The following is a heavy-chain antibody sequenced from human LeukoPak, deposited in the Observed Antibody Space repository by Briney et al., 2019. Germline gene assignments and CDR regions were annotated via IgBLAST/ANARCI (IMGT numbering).Heavy chain of an antibody. D-gene: IGHD3-3*01. CDR3: ARDLNNDFWSGSQYYYYYYMDV. J-gene: IGHJ6*03. CDR1: GYTFTSYD. CDR2: MNPNSGNT. Sequence: SVKVSCKASGYTFTSYDIYWVRQATGQGLEWRGWMNPNSGNTGYAQKFQGRVTITADESTSTAYMELSSLRSEDTAVYYCARDLNNDFWSGSQYYYYYYMDVWGKGTTVTVSS. V-gene: IGHV1-8*03.